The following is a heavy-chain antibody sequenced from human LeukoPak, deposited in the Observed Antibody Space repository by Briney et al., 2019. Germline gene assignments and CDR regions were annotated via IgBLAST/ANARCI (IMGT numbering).Heavy chain of an antibody. D-gene: IGHD2-8*01. Sequence: ASVKVSCKASGYTFTSYGISWVRQAPGQGLEWMGWISAYNGNTNYAQNFQGRVTMTTDTSTSTAYMELRTLRSDDTAVYYCAKDHQYDFDYWGQGTLVTVSS. CDR2: ISAYNGNT. CDR1: GYTFTSYG. J-gene: IGHJ4*02. CDR3: AKDHQYDFDY. V-gene: IGHV1-18*01.